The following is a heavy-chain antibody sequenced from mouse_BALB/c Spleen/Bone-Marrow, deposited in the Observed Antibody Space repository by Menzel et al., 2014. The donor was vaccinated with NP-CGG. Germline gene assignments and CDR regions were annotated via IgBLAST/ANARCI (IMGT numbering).Heavy chain of an antibody. V-gene: IGHV1-7*01. CDR2: INPSTGDT. J-gene: IGHJ4*01. D-gene: IGHD2-1*01. CDR1: GYTFTRYW. CDR3: ARGNYEAMDS. Sequence: QVQLQQSGAELAKPGASVKMSCKASGYTFTRYWMHWVKQRPGQGLEWIGYINPSTGDTEYNQKFKDKATLTADMSSSTAYMQLSSLTSEDPAVYYCARGNYEAMDSWGQGTSVTVSS.